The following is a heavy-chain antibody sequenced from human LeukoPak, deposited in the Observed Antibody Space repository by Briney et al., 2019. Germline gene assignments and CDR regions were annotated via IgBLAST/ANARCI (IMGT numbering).Heavy chain of an antibody. CDR1: GYTFTSYA. CDR3: ARVGYSSGSDDFDY. Sequence: ASVKVSCKASGYTFTSYAMNWVRQAPGQGLEWMGWINTNTGNPTYAQGFTGRFVFSLDTSVSTAYLQISSLKAEDTAVYYCARVGYSSGSDDFDYWGQGTLVTVSS. D-gene: IGHD6-19*01. V-gene: IGHV7-4-1*02. CDR2: INTNTGNP. J-gene: IGHJ4*02.